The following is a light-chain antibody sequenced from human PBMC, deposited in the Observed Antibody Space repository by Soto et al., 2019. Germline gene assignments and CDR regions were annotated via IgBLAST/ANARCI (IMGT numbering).Light chain of an antibody. V-gene: IGKV3D-15*01. CDR1: QSVNNN. CDR2: GAS. Sequence: IVLTQSPGTLSLSPGEGATLSCRASQSVNNNYLAWYQQKPGQGPRLLIYGASSRPTGIPARFSGSGSGTDFTLTISSLQSEDFATYYCQQYNNWPVTFGGGTKVDIK. CDR3: QQYNNWPVT. J-gene: IGKJ4*01.